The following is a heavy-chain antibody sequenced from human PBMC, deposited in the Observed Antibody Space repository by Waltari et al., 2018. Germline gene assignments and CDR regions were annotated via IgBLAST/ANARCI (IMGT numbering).Heavy chain of an antibody. Sequence: QVQLVQSGAEVKKPGSSVKVSCKASGGTFSSYAIRWVRPAPGQGLEWMGRIIPIFGTANYAQKFQGRVTITADKSTSTAYMELSSLRSEDTAVYYCARSAYYDFWSGAFDIWGQGTMVTVSS. D-gene: IGHD3-3*01. CDR1: GGTFSSYA. V-gene: IGHV1-69*08. CDR2: IIPIFGTA. CDR3: ARSAYYDFWSGAFDI. J-gene: IGHJ3*02.